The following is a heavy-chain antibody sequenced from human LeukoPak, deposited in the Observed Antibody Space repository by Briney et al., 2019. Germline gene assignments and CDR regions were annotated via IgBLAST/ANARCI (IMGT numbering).Heavy chain of an antibody. CDR2: ISSSSSYI. V-gene: IGHV3-21*01. Sequence: GGSLRLSCAASGFTFDDYAMHWVRQAPGKGLEWVSSISSSSSYIYYADSVKGRFTISRDNAKNSLYLQMNSLRAEDTAVYYCARVMSGIDFGVAQYYFDYWGQGTLVTVSS. CDR3: ARVMSGIDFGVAQYYFDY. D-gene: IGHD3-3*01. J-gene: IGHJ4*02. CDR1: GFTFDDYA.